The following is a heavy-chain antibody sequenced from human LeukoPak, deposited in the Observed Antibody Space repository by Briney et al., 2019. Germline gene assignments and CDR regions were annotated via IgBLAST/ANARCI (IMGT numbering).Heavy chain of an antibody. V-gene: IGHV3-9*01. Sequence: GRSLRLSCAASGFTFDDYAMHWVRQAPGKGLEWVSGISWNSGSIDCADSVKGRFTISRDNAKNSLFLQMNSLRAEDTALYYCAKDDGATYSYFDYWGQGTLVTVSS. CDR2: ISWNSGSI. CDR1: GFTFDDYA. CDR3: AKDDGATYSYFDY. J-gene: IGHJ4*02. D-gene: IGHD1-26*01.